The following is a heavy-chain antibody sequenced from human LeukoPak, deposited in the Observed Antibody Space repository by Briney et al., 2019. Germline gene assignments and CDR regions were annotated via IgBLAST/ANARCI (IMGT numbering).Heavy chain of an antibody. Sequence: GGSLRLSCAASGFAFSSYVMSWVRQAPGKGLEWVSAISGSGGSTYYADSVKGRFTISRDNSKNTLYLQMNSLRAEDTAVYYCAKVPAYSSSWYGPYYFDYWGQGTLVTVSS. D-gene: IGHD6-13*01. CDR1: GFAFSSYV. J-gene: IGHJ4*02. CDR3: AKVPAYSSSWYGPYYFDY. CDR2: ISGSGGST. V-gene: IGHV3-23*01.